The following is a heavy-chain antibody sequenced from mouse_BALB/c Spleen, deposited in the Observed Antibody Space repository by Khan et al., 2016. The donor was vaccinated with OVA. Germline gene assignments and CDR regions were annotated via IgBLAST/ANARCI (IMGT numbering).Heavy chain of an antibody. J-gene: IGHJ1*01. CDR1: GYTFSSYW. CDR2: ILPGSGST. V-gene: IGHV1-9*01. CDR3: ARNYGSSYDWYFDV. Sequence: QVQLQQSGAELMKPGASVKISCKATGYTFSSYWIEWVKQRPGHGLEWIGEILPGSGSTNYNEKFKDKATFTADTSSNTAYMQLSSLTSEDSAVYYCARNYGSSYDWYFDVWGAGTTVTVSS. D-gene: IGHD1-1*01.